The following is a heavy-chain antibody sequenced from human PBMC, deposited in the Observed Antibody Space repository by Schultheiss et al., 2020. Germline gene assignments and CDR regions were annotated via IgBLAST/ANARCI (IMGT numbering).Heavy chain of an antibody. D-gene: IGHD2-2*01. CDR3: ARASYIVVVPAAIPTYYYYYMDV. V-gene: IGHV1-2*06. J-gene: IGHJ6*03. CDR1: GYTFTGYY. CDR2: INPNSGGT. Sequence: GESLKISCKASGYTFTGYYMHWVRQAPGQGLEWMGRINPNSGGTNYAQKFQGRVTMTRDTSISTAYMELSRLRSDDTAVYYCARASYIVVVPAAIPTYYYYYMDVWGKGTTVTVSS.